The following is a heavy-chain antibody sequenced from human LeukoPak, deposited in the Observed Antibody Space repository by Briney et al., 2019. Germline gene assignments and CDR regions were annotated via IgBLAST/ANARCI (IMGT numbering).Heavy chain of an antibody. V-gene: IGHV3-66*01. CDR3: ARDSSSGPNDAFDI. D-gene: IGHD3-22*01. CDR2: IYSGGST. CDR1: GFTVSSNY. J-gene: IGHJ3*02. Sequence: GGSLRLSCAASGFTVSSNYMSWVRQAPGKGLEWVSVIYSGGSTYYADSVKGRFTISRDNSKNTLYLQMNSLRAKDTAVYYCARDSSSGPNDAFDIWGQGTMVTVSS.